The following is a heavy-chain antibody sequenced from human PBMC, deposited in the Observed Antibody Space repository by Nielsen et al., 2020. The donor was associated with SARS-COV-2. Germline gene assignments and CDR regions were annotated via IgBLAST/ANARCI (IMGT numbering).Heavy chain of an antibody. CDR1: GFTFSNAW. D-gene: IGHD3-3*01. CDR2: IKSKTDGGTT. V-gene: IGHV3-15*01. CDR3: TTEAYRPYYDFWSGYSGALDDY. J-gene: IGHJ4*02. Sequence: GESLKISCAASGFTFSNAWMSWVRQAPGKGLEWVGRIKSKTDGGTTDYAAPVKGRFTISRDDSKNTLYLQMNSLKTEDTAVYYCTTEAYRPYYDFWSGYSGALDDYWGQGTLVTVSS.